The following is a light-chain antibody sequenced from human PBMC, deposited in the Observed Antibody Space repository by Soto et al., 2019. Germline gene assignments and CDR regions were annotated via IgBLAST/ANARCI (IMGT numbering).Light chain of an antibody. CDR3: CSYAGSSSHVV. CDR2: EGS. CDR1: SSDVGSYNL. J-gene: IGLJ2*01. V-gene: IGLV2-23*01. Sequence: QSVLTQPASVSGSPGQSITISCIGTSSDVGSYNLVSWYQQHPGKAPKLMIYEGSKRPSGVSNRFSGSKSGNTASLTISGLQAEDEADYYCCSYAGSSSHVVFGGGTKLTVL.